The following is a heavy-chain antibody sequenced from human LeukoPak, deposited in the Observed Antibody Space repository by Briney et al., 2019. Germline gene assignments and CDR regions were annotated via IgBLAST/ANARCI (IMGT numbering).Heavy chain of an antibody. V-gene: IGHV1-69*04. CDR2: IIPILGIA. CDR3: ASIVVVTAKAFFDY. D-gene: IGHD2-21*02. J-gene: IGHJ4*02. Sequence: GASVKVSCKASGGTFSSYAISWVRQAPGQGLEWMGRIIPILGIANYAQKFQGRVTITADKSTSTAYMELSSLRSEDTAVYYCASIVVVTAKAFFDYWGQGTLVTVSS. CDR1: GGTFSSYA.